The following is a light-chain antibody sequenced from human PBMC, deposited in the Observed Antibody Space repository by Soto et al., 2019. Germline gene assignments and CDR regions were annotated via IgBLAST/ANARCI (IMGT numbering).Light chain of an antibody. CDR1: RSNIGSAI. Sequence: QSVLTQPPSLSGTPGQTVTISCIGSRSNIGSAIVHWYQQVPGTAPKHLIYMNSQRTSGVPDRFSGSKSGTSASLVITGVRPEDEADYYCVAWDDNLSSRVFGGGTKVTVL. CDR3: VAWDDNLSSRV. V-gene: IGLV1-47*01. J-gene: IGLJ3*02. CDR2: MNS.